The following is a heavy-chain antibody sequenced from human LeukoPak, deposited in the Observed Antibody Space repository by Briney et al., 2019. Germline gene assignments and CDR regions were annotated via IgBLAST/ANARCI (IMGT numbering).Heavy chain of an antibody. V-gene: IGHV1-18*01. D-gene: IGHD1-7*01. CDR2: ISAYNGNT. CDR1: GYTFTSYG. J-gene: IGHJ4*02. Sequence: ASVKVSFKASGYTFTSYGISWVRQAPGQGVEWMGWISAYNGNTDYAQKLQGRVTMTTDTSTSTAYMELRSLRSDDTAVYYCARHPSNWNYELDYWGQGTLVTVSS. CDR3: ARHPSNWNYELDY.